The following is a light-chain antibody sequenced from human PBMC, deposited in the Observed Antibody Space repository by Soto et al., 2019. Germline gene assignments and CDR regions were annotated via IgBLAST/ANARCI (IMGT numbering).Light chain of an antibody. CDR1: QSVSSSY. Sequence: EIVLTQSPGTLSLSPGERATLSCRASQSVSSSYLAWYQQKPGQAPRLLIYGASSRATGITDRFSGSGSGTDFTLTISRLEHEDVAVYFCQQYGSSPLTFGGGTKVEIK. J-gene: IGKJ4*01. CDR2: GAS. V-gene: IGKV3-20*01. CDR3: QQYGSSPLT.